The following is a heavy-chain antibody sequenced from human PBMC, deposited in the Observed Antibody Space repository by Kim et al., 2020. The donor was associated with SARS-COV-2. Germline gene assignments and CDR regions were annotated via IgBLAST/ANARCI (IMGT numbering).Heavy chain of an antibody. CDR3: ARDLLVGATSYGMDV. CDR1: GFTFSSYG. D-gene: IGHD1-26*01. V-gene: IGHV3-33*01. Sequence: GGSLRLSCAASGFTFSSYGMHWDGQAPGKGLEWVAVIWYDGSNKYYADSVKGRFTISRDNSKNTLYLQMNSLRAEDTAVYYCARDLLVGATSYGMDVWGQGTTVTVSS. J-gene: IGHJ6*02. CDR2: IWYDGSNK.